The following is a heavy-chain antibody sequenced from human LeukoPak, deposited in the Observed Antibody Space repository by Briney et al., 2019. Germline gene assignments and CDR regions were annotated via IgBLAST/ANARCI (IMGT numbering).Heavy chain of an antibody. J-gene: IGHJ4*02. CDR3: ARGSSHGFDY. CDR2: IDWDDDK. Sequence: SGPTLVNPTLTLTLTCTFSGFSLTTSGMCVSWIRQPPGKAQGWLALIDWDDDKSYSTSLKTRLTISKDTSKNQVVLTMTNMDPVDTATYYCARGSSHGFDYWGQGTLVTVSS. V-gene: IGHV2-70*01. CDR1: GFSLTTSGMC.